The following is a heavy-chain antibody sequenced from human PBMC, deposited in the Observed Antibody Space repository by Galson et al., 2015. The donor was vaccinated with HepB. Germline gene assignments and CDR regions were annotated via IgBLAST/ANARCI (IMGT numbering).Heavy chain of an antibody. CDR2: IWYDGSNK. D-gene: IGHD6-19*01. CDR3: AKDARLIAVAGRAGFDY. CDR1: GFTFSSYG. V-gene: IGHV3-33*06. J-gene: IGHJ4*02. Sequence: SLRLSCAASGFTFSSYGMHWVRQAPGKGLEWVAVIWYDGSNKYYADSVKGRFTISRDNSKNTLYLQMNSLRAEDTAVYYCAKDARLIAVAGRAGFDYWGQGTLVTVSS.